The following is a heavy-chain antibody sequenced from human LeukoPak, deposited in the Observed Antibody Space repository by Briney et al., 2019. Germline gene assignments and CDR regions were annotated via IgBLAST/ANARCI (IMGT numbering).Heavy chain of an antibody. J-gene: IGHJ5*02. CDR2: IYDSGNT. CDR1: GGSFIGLF. CDR3: ARGALGHPRPGWFDP. V-gene: IGHV4-59*11. Sequence: PSETLSLTCTVSGGSFIGLFWSWIRQPPGRGLEWIGYIYDSGNTKYNPSLNSRVTISVDTCKNQFSLNLTSVNIADTAVYYCARGALGHPRPGWFDPWGQGILVTVSS. D-gene: IGHD6-6*01.